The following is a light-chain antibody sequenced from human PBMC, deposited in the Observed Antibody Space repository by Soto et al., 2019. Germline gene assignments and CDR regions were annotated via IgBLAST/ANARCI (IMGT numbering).Light chain of an antibody. J-gene: IGKJ1*01. CDR3: QQYGRSGK. Sequence: EMGFTKPPSTVFRSTYLTATLSFRASQSGSSYLAWYQQKPGQAPRLLIYDASNRATGIPARFSGSGSGTDFTLTISRLEPEDFAVYYCQQYGRSGKFGQGTKVDIK. CDR1: QSGSSY. CDR2: DAS. V-gene: IGKV3-11*01.